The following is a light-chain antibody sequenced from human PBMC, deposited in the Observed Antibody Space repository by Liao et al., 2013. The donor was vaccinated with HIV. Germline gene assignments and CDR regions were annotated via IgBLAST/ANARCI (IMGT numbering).Light chain of an antibody. J-gene: IGLJ1*01. CDR3: QVWDTSSEQYV. CDR1: NIGSKS. CDR2: YDS. Sequence: SYVLTQPPSVSLAPGKTARITCGGNNIGSKSVHWYQQKPGQAPVLVIYYDSDRPSGIPERISGHNSGSTATLTISRVEAGDEADYYCQVWDTSSEQYVFGTGTKVTVL. V-gene: IGLV3-21*04.